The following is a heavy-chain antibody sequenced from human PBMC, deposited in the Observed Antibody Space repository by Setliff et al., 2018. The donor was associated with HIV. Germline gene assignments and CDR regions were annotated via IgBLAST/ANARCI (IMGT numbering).Heavy chain of an antibody. Sequence: GESLKISCAASGFTFSNYWMTWVRQAPGKGLEWVANIKQDGSEKYYVDSVKGRFTISRDHAKNTLFLQMNTLKVEDTALYYCARDLSRSADYGVFDSWGQGTPVTVSS. J-gene: IGHJ4*02. V-gene: IGHV3-7*01. D-gene: IGHD4-17*01. CDR2: IKQDGSEK. CDR3: ARDLSRSADYGVFDS. CDR1: GFTFSNYW.